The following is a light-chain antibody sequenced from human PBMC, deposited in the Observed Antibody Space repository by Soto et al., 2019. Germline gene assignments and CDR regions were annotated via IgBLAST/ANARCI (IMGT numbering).Light chain of an antibody. CDR1: QSISTH. CDR3: QQSYNAPRT. J-gene: IGKJ4*01. V-gene: IGKV1-39*01. Sequence: DIQMTQSPSSLSVSVGDSVTITCRASQSISTHLNWYQHKPGKAPNLLIHAASNLQTGVPSRFSGSGSGTDFTLTISSLQPEDFATYYCQQSYNAPRTFGQGTRVEIK. CDR2: AAS.